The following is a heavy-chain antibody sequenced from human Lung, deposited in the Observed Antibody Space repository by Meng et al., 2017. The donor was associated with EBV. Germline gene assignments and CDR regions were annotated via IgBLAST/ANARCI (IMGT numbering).Heavy chain of an antibody. J-gene: IGHJ4*02. V-gene: IGHV4-34*01. D-gene: IGHD4-23*01. CDR1: GGSFSGYY. Sequence: QVHRRQGGAGLLKPVETLSLTCAVHGGSFSGYYWSWIRQPPGKGLEWLGYIYDSGSTSYNPSLMSRVTISMDKSTNQFSLRLSSVTAADTAVYYCARISLSYYFDYSGFPNDYWGQGTLVTVSS. CDR2: IYDSGST. CDR3: ARISLSYYFDYSGFPNDY.